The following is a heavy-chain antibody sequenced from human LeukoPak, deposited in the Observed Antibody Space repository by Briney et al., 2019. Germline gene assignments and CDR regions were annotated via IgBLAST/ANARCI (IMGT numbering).Heavy chain of an antibody. CDR1: GFTFSNYA. CDR2: ISDSGGKT. V-gene: IGHV3-23*01. Sequence: GGSLRLSCAATGFTFSNYAMSWVRQAPGKGLEWVSSISDSGGKTYYADSVKGRFAISRDNSKNTLYLQMDSLRAEDTAVYYCAKGRLVLDYWGQGTPVTVSS. D-gene: IGHD6-6*01. CDR3: AKGRLVLDY. J-gene: IGHJ4*02.